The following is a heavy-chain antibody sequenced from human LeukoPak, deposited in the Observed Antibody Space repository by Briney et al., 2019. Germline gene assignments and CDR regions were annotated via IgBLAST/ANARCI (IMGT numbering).Heavy chain of an antibody. CDR1: GGSISSGGYY. V-gene: IGHV4-31*03. CDR2: IYYSGST. CDR3: AKTPPEYCGGDCYEYYFDY. Sequence: SQTLSLTCTVSGGSISSGGYYWSWIRQHPGKGLEWIGYIYYSGSTHYNPSLKSRVTISVDTSKNQFSLKLSSVTAADTAVYYCAKTPPEYCGGDCYEYYFDYWGQGTLVTVSS. J-gene: IGHJ4*02. D-gene: IGHD2-21*02.